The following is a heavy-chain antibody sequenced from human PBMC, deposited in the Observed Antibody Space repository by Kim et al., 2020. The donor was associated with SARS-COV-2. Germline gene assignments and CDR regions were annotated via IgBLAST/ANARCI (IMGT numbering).Heavy chain of an antibody. CDR1: GYTFTSYG. J-gene: IGHJ6*02. CDR2: ISCYNDNT. Sequence: ASVKVSCKTLGYTFTSYGISWVRQAPGQGLEWVGWISCYNDNTNYAQRFQGRVTMTTDTSTSTVHMELRSLRHDDTAVYYCVRDYDFFSGYAIREYYKGMDVWGQGTTVTVSS. D-gene: IGHD3-3*01. CDR3: VRDYDFFSGYAIREYYKGMDV. V-gene: IGHV1-18*04.